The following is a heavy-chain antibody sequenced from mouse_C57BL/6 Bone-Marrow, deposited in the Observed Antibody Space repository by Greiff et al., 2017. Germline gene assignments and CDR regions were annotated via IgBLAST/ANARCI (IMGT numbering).Heavy chain of an antibody. CDR3: ASGRYDGSRYVAGLAY. D-gene: IGHD1-1*01. Sequence: VQLQQSGAELAKPGASVKLSCKASGYTLTSYRMHWVKQRPGPGLEWIGYINPSSGYTKYNQKFKDKATLTADNSSSTAYVQLGSLTYEDAAVDDCASGRYDGSRYVAGLAYWGQGTLVTVSA. CDR2: INPSSGYT. V-gene: IGHV1-7*01. CDR1: GYTLTSYR. J-gene: IGHJ3*01.